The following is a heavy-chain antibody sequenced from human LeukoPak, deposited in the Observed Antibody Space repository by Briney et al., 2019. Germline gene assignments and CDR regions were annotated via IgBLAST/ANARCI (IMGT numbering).Heavy chain of an antibody. CDR3: AKQRDSSSRQYYFDY. CDR2: ISGSGGST. CDR1: GFTFSSYA. V-gene: IGHV3-23*01. J-gene: IGHJ4*02. D-gene: IGHD6-13*01. Sequence: GGSLRLSCAASGFTFSSYAMSWVRQAPGKGLEWVSAISGSGGSTYYADSVKGRFTISRDNSKNTLYLQMNSLRAEDTAVYYCAKQRDSSSRQYYFDYWGQGTLVTVSS.